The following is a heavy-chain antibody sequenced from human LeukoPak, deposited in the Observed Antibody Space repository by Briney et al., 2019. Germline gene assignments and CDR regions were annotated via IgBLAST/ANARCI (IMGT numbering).Heavy chain of an antibody. CDR3: ARGYSSSWYGYYHYGMDV. D-gene: IGHD6-13*01. J-gene: IGHJ6*02. CDR2: IWYDGSNK. V-gene: IGHV3-33*01. Sequence: GRSLRLSCAASGFTFSSYGMHWVRQAPGKGLEWVAVIWYDGSNKYYADSVKGRFTISRDNSKNTLYLQMNSLRAEDTAVYYCARGYSSSWYGYYHYGMDVWGQGTTVTVSS. CDR1: GFTFSSYG.